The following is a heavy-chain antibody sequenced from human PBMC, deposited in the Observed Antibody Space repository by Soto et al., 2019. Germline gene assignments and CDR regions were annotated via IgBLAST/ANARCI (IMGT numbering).Heavy chain of an antibody. Sequence: GGSLRLSCAASGFTFSSYGMHWVRQAPGKGLEWVAVIWYDGSNKYYADSVKGRFTISRDNSKNTLYLQMNSLRAEDTAVYYCARDREAVAAWYFDLWGRGTLVTVSS. CDR3: ARDREAVAAWYFDL. CDR1: GFTFSSYG. CDR2: IWYDGSNK. J-gene: IGHJ2*01. V-gene: IGHV3-33*01. D-gene: IGHD6-19*01.